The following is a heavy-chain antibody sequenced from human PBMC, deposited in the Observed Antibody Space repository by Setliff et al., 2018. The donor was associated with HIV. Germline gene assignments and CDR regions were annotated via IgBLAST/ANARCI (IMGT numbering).Heavy chain of an antibody. Sequence: PGGSLRLSCAASGFTLSSYWMSWVRQAPGKGLEWVANIKQDGTATNYVDSVKGRFTISRDNAKNSLYLQMNSLRAEDTAVYFCVRGDYYDSSGYYEPLFDYWGQGTLVTVSS. J-gene: IGHJ4*02. CDR2: IKQDGTAT. CDR3: VRGDYYDSSGYYEPLFDY. D-gene: IGHD3-22*01. V-gene: IGHV3-7*01. CDR1: GFTLSSYW.